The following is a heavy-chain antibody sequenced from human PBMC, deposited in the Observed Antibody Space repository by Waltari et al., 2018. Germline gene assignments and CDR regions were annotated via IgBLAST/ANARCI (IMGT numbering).Heavy chain of an antibody. CDR2: INPNSGGT. Sequence: QVQLVQSGAEVKKPGASVKVSCKASGYTFTGYYMHWVRQAPGQGLEWMGRINPNSGGTNYAQKFQGRVTMTRDTSISTAYMELSRLRSDDTAVYYCASLFGPGLWFRESTSNNWFDPWGQGTLVTVSS. J-gene: IGHJ5*02. CDR1: GYTFTGYY. CDR3: ASLFGPGLWFRESTSNNWFDP. D-gene: IGHD3-10*01. V-gene: IGHV1-2*06.